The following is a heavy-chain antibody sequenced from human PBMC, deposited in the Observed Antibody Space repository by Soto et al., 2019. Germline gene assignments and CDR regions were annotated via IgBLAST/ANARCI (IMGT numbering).Heavy chain of an antibody. CDR3: ARYRREAVAGYTLDN. CDR2: VYNSGST. V-gene: IGHV4-59*01. J-gene: IGHJ4*02. Sequence: SETLSLTCTVSGGSISSNYWTWIRQPPGEGLEWIGYVYNSGSTNYNPSLKSRVTISEDTSKSQFSLKVNSMTAADTAVYYCARYRREAVAGYTLDNWGQGILVTVSS. CDR1: GGSISSNY. D-gene: IGHD6-13*01.